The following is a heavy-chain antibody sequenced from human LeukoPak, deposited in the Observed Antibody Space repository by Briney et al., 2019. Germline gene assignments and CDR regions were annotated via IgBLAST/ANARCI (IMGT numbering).Heavy chain of an antibody. CDR1: GFTFSSYG. J-gene: IGHJ4*02. CDR3: AKAGDYYGSGSHVDY. Sequence: QPGGSLRLSCAASGFTFSSYGMSWVRQAPGKRLEWVSAISGSGGSTYYADSVKGRFTISRDNSKNTLYLQMNSLRAEDTAVYYCAKAGDYYGSGSHVDYWGQGTLVTVSS. D-gene: IGHD3-10*01. CDR2: ISGSGGST. V-gene: IGHV3-23*01.